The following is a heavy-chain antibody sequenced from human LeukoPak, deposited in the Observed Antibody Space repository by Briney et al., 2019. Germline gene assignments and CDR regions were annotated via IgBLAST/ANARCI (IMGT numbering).Heavy chain of an antibody. CDR3: ARLRLPHDAFDI. J-gene: IGHJ3*02. D-gene: IGHD3-16*01. Sequence: ASVKVSCKASGYTFTGYYMHWVRQAPGQGLEWMGWINPNSGGTNYAQKFQVRVTMTRDTSISTAYMELSRLRSDDTAVYYCARLRLPHDAFDIWGQGTMVTVSS. CDR2: INPNSGGT. CDR1: GYTFTGYY. V-gene: IGHV1-2*02.